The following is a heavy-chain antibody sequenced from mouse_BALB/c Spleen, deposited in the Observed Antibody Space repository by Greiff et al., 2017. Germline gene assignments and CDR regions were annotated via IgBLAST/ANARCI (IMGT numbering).Heavy chain of an antibody. D-gene: IGHD3-1*01. CDR3: ARWGYGFFDY. V-gene: IGHV1-82*01. J-gene: IGHJ2*01. CDR1: GYAFSSSW. Sequence: QVQLQQSGPELVKPGASVKISCKASGYAFSSSWMNWVKQRPGQGLEWIGRIYPGDGDTNYNGKFKGKATLTADKSSSTAYMQLSSLTSVDSAVYFCARWGYGFFDYWGQGTTLTVSS. CDR2: IYPGDGDT.